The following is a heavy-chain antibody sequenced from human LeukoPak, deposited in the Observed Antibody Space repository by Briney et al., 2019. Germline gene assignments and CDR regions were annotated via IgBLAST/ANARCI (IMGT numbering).Heavy chain of an antibody. CDR1: GYMFANYW. CDR3: ARGDSAYFDF. V-gene: IGHV5-51*01. D-gene: IGHD3-22*01. CDR2: IYPADSDT. Sequence: GESLKISCKGSGYMFANYWIGWVRQMPGKGLEWMGIIYPADSDTRYSPSFQGQVTISADKSISTAYLQWGSLKASDTAMYYCARGDSAYFDFWGQGTLVTASS. J-gene: IGHJ4*02.